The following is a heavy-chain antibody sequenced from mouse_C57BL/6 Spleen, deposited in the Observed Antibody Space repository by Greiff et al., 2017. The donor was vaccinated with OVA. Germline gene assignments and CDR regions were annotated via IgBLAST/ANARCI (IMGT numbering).Heavy chain of an antibody. CDR3: TRGYYSGGWFAD. CDR2: ISSGGDYI. J-gene: IGHJ3*01. D-gene: IGHD1-1*01. Sequence: EVKLMESGEGLVKPGGSLKLSCAASGFTFSSYAMSWVRQTPEKRLEWVAYISSGGDYIYYADTVKGRFTISRDTARNTLYLQMSTLKSEDTAMYCCTRGYYSGGWFADWGKGTLVTVSA. V-gene: IGHV5-9-1*02. CDR1: GFTFSSYA.